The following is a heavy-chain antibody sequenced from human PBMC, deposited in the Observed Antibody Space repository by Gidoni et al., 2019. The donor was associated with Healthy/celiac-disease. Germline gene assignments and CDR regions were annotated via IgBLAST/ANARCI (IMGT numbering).Heavy chain of an antibody. V-gene: IGHV3-74*01. J-gene: IGHJ4*02. CDR1: GFTFSSYW. CDR3: ARGPIYFDSRSGYYNY. D-gene: IGHD3-3*01. Sequence: EVQLVESGGGLVQPGGSLRVSCAASGFTFSSYWMHWVRQAPGKGLVCVSRINSDGSSTSYADSVKGRFTISRDNAKNTLYLQMNSLRAEDTAVYYCARGPIYFDSRSGYYNYWGQGTLVTVSS. CDR2: INSDGSST.